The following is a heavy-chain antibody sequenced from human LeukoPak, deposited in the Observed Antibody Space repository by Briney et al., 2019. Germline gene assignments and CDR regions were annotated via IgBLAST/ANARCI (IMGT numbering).Heavy chain of an antibody. CDR2: ISYDGSNK. J-gene: IGHJ4*02. CDR1: GFTFSSYA. CDR3: ARAEDSSGYYQLYYFDY. V-gene: IGHV3-30-3*01. Sequence: GGSLRLSCAASGFTFSSYAMHWVRQAPGKGPEWVAVISYDGSNKYYADSVKGRFTISRDNSKNTLYLQMNSLRAEDTAVYYCARAEDSSGYYQLYYFDYWGQGTLVTVSS. D-gene: IGHD3-22*01.